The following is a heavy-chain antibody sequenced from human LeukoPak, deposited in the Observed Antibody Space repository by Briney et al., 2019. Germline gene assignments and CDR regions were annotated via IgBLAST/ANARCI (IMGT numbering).Heavy chain of an antibody. CDR1: GFTFSNYW. V-gene: IGHV3-7*04. D-gene: IGHD2-2*01. CDR2: IKQDASEK. Sequence: GGSLRLSCAASGFTFSNYWMTWVRQAPGKGLEWVATIKQDASEKYYVDSVRGRFTISRDNAKNSLFLQMNSLRAEDSALYYCARGRYCSSSSCYAGAYDVWGQGTTVTVSS. CDR3: ARGRYCSSSSCYAGAYDV. J-gene: IGHJ3*01.